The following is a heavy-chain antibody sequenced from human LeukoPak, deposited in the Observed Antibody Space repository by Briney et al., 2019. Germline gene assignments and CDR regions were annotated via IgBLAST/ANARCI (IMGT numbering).Heavy chain of an antibody. J-gene: IGHJ4*02. CDR2: LYSGGTT. D-gene: IGHD3-10*01. CDR1: GSTVSTNY. CDR3: ARDRSSMVRGNYFDC. Sequence: GGSLRLSCAASGSTVSTNYMSWVRQAPGRGLEWVSLLYSGGTTSYADSVKGRFTISSDSSKNTLYLQMNSLRAEDTAVYYCARDRSSMVRGNYFDCWGQGTLVTVSS. V-gene: IGHV3-66*01.